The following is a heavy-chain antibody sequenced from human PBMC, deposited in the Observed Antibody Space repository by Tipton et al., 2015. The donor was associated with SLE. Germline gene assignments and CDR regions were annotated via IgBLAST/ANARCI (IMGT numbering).Heavy chain of an antibody. J-gene: IGHJ6*03. CDR1: GFTFSSYE. D-gene: IGHD2-2*01. Sequence: LRLSCAASGFTFSSYEMNWVRQAPGKGLEWVGEINHSGSTNYNPSLKSRVTISVDTSKNQFSLRLSSVTAADTAVYYCGRGRYCSSTSCCARYCFYFMDVWGKGTTATVSS. CDR3: GRGRYCSSTSCCARYCFYFMDV. V-gene: IGHV4-34*01. CDR2: INHSGST.